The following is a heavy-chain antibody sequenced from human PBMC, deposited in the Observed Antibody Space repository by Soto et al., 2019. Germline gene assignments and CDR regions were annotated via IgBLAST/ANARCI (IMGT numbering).Heavy chain of an antibody. D-gene: IGHD1-7*01. CDR3: ARGRPNNWNYWFDS. J-gene: IGHJ5*01. CDR1: GYTFTGYY. Sequence: ASVKVSCKASGYTFTGYYMNWVRQAPGQGLEWMGWINPNSGDTNYAQKFQGWVTMTSDTSISTAYMELSRLTSDDTAVYYCARGRPNNWNYWFDSWGQGTLVTVS. CDR2: INPNSGDT. V-gene: IGHV1-2*04.